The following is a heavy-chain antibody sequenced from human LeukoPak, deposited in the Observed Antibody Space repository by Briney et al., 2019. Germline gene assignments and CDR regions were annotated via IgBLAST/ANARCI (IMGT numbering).Heavy chain of an antibody. CDR1: GGSISSSSYY. J-gene: IGHJ5*02. V-gene: IGHV4-39*07. CDR2: IYYSGST. CDR3: ARDRPGQWYNWNNWFDP. Sequence: PSETLSLTCTVSGGSISSSSYYWGWIRQPPGKGLEWIGSIYYSGSTYYNPSLKSRVTISVDTSKNQFSLKLSSVTAADTAVYYCARDRPGQWYNWNNWFDPWGQGTLVTVSS. D-gene: IGHD1-20*01.